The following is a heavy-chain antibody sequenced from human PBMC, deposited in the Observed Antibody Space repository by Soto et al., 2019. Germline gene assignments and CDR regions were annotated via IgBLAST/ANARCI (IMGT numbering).Heavy chain of an antibody. CDR2: IDPSDSYT. D-gene: IGHD5-18*01. CDR3: ASRMVTGYYYGMDV. J-gene: IGHJ6*02. Sequence: PGESLTISCKGSGYNFTSYWFRRVRQIPGKGLEWMGRIDPSDSYTNYSPSFQGHVTISADKSISTAYLQWSSLKASDTAMYYCASRMVTGYYYGMDVWGQGTTVTVSS. V-gene: IGHV5-10-1*01. CDR1: GYNFTSYW.